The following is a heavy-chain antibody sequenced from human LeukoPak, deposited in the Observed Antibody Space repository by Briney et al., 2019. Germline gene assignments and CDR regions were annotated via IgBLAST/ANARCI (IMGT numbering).Heavy chain of an antibody. CDR1: GYTFTSYY. CDR2: INPSGGST. J-gene: IGHJ6*02. V-gene: IGHV1-46*01. D-gene: IGHD6-19*01. Sequence: ASVKVSCKASGYTFTSYYMHWVRQAPGKGLEWMGIINPSGGSTSYAQKFQGRVTMTRDTSTSTVYMELSSLRSEDTAVYYCARETFIAVGMDVWGQGTTVTVSS. CDR3: ARETFIAVGMDV.